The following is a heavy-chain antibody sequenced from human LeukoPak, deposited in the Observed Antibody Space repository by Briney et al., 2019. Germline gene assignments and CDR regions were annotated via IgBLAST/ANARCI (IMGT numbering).Heavy chain of an antibody. D-gene: IGHD6-19*01. CDR1: GFTFSSYS. J-gene: IGHJ4*02. V-gene: IGHV3-21*01. Sequence: GGSPRLSCAASGFTFSSYSMNWVRQAPGKGLEWVSSISSSSSYIYYADSVKGRFTISRDNAKNSLYLQMNSLRAEDTAVYYCAREGGSSGWYLDYWGQGTRVTVSS. CDR3: AREGGSSGWYLDY. CDR2: ISSSSSYI.